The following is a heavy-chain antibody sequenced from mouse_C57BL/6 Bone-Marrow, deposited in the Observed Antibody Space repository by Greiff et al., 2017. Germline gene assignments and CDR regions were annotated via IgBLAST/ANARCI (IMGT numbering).Heavy chain of an antibody. CDR1: GISITTGNYR. J-gene: IGHJ2*01. Sequence: EVKLQESGPGLVKPSQTVFLTCTVTGISITTGNYRWSWIRQFPGNKLEWIGYIYYSGTITYNPSLTSRTTITRDTPKNQFFLEMNSLTAEDTATYYCAREGDGYYFDYWGQGTTLTVSS. V-gene: IGHV3-5*01. CDR3: AREGDGYYFDY. D-gene: IGHD2-3*01. CDR2: IYYSGTI.